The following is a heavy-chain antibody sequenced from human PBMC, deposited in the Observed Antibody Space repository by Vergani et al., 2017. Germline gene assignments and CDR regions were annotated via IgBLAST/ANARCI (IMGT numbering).Heavy chain of an antibody. CDR1: GFSLSTSGMC. Sequence: QVTLRESGPALVKPTQTLTLTCTFSGFSLSTSGMCVSWIRQPPGKALEWLARIDWDDDKYYSTSLKTRLTISKDTSKNQVVLTMTNMDPVDTATYYCARMVVSQGHPKPLDYWGQGTLVTVSS. J-gene: IGHJ4*02. CDR2: IDWDDDK. V-gene: IGHV2-70*15. CDR3: ARMVVSQGHPKPLDY. D-gene: IGHD2-8*02.